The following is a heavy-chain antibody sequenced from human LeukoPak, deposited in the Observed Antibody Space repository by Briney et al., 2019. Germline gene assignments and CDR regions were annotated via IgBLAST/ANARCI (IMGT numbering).Heavy chain of an antibody. J-gene: IGHJ4*02. CDR1: GYTFTSYA. CDR2: INAGNGNT. D-gene: IGHD3-10*01. CDR3: ARSRAAPYGSGSYLDY. V-gene: IGHV1-3*01. Sequence: ASVKVSCKASGYTFTSYAMHWVRQAPGQRLEWMGWINAGNGNTKYSQKFQGRVTITRDTSASTAYMELSSLRSEDTAVYYRARSRAAPYGSGSYLDYWGQGTLVTVSS.